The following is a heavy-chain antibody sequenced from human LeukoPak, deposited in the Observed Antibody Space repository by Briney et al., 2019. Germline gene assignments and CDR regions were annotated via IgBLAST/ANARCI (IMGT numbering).Heavy chain of an antibody. V-gene: IGHV4-59*01. J-gene: IGHJ3*02. CDR2: IHHSGST. D-gene: IGHD1-7*01. CDR3: ETSRSENYLYGFDI. CDR1: GGSISSYY. Sequence: PSETLSFTCTVSGGSISSYYWSWTRHLPGKGLEWIGYIHHSGSTNFNPSLKSRVTMSLDTSKKQVSLKLSSVTAADTAVYYCETSRSENYLYGFDIWGQGTMVTVSS.